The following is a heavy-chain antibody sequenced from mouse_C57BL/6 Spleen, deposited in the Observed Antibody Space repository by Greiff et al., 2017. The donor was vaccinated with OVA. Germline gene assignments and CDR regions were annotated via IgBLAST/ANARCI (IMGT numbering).Heavy chain of an antibody. CDR1: GYTFTSYW. D-gene: IGHD3-2*02. Sequence: VQLQQSGAELVKPGASVKLSCKASGYTFTSYWMHWVKQRPGQGLEWIGMIHPNSGSTNYNEKFKSKATLTVDKSSSTAYMQLSSLTSEDSAVYYCARKDSSGDYAMDYWGQGTSVTVSS. J-gene: IGHJ4*01. CDR3: ARKDSSGDYAMDY. CDR2: IHPNSGST. V-gene: IGHV1-64*01.